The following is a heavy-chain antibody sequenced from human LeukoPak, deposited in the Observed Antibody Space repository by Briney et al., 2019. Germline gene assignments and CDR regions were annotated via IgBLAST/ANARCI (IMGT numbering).Heavy chain of an antibody. D-gene: IGHD5-12*01. CDR3: ARSLPKRGYSCYDLGSFPALGHDY. CDR1: GDSISSYY. CDR2: IYYSGST. J-gene: IGHJ4*02. Sequence: SETLSLTCTVSGDSISSYYWSWIRQPPGKGLEWIGYIYYSGSTNYNPSLKSRVTISVDTSKNQFSLKLSSVTAADTAVYYCARSLPKRGYSCYDLGSFPALGHDYWGQGILVTVSS. V-gene: IGHV4-59*08.